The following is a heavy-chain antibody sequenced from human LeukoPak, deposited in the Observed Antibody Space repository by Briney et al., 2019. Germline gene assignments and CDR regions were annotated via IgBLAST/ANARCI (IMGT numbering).Heavy chain of an antibody. Sequence: PGGSLRLSCAASGFTFSSYSMSWVRQAPGKGLEWVSAISGSGGSTYYADSVKGRFTISRDNSKNTLYLQMNSLRAEDTAVYYCARIYCSSTSCYTGFDYWGQGTLVTVSS. J-gene: IGHJ4*02. D-gene: IGHD2-2*02. CDR3: ARIYCSSTSCYTGFDY. V-gene: IGHV3-23*01. CDR1: GFTFSSYS. CDR2: ISGSGGST.